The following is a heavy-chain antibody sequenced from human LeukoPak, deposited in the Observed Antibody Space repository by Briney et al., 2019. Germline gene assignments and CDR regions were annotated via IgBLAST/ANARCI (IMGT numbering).Heavy chain of an antibody. CDR1: GFPFNRNA. CDR2: IGGSGDKT. Sequence: SGGSLRLSCAASGFPFNRNAIRWVRQAPGKGLGWVSTIGGSGDKTFYADSVKGRFTISRDNSKNMVHLQMNSLTGEDTALYYCVRRGDASSGWGDHDFWGQGALVTVSS. D-gene: IGHD6-19*01. J-gene: IGHJ4*02. V-gene: IGHV3-23*01. CDR3: VRRGDASSGWGDHDF.